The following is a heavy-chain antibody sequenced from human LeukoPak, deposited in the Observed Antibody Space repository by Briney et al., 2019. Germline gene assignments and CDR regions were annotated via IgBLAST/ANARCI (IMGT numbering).Heavy chain of an antibody. Sequence: PSETLSPTCTAPGGPIRGSTWSWIRQPPGKGLEWIGHISTSGSTNYNPSLKSRVTMSVDTSKNQFSLKLRSVTAADTAVYYCARHRYSIVDYWGQGTLVTVSS. CDR2: ISTSGST. J-gene: IGHJ4*02. V-gene: IGHV4-59*08. CDR3: ARHRYSIVDY. D-gene: IGHD1-26*01. CDR1: GGPIRGST.